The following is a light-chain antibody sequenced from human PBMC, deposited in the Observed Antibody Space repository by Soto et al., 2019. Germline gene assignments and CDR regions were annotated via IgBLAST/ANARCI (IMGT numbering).Light chain of an antibody. V-gene: IGKV4-1*01. CDR1: QSVFSNSKNINY. Sequence: DIVMTQSPDSLAVSLGERATINCKSSQSVFSNSKNINYFAWYQQKPGQPPKLLFYWASSREPGVPDRFRGSGSGTDFTLTISSLQVDDVAVYYCQQYFTTPHTFGQGTRLAIK. J-gene: IGKJ2*01. CDR3: QQYFTTPHT. CDR2: WAS.